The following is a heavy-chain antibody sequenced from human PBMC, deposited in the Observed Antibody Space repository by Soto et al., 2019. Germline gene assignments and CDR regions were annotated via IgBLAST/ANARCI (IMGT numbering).Heavy chain of an antibody. CDR3: AQSSSGGTYFDY. D-gene: IGHD1-1*01. CDR2: IYWNDDK. Sequence: SVPTLVNPRQTLTLTCTFCGFSLSNSVAGVGWIRQPPGRALGWHALIYWNDDKRYSPSRKSRLTITKDTSKNQVVLTMTNMDPVDTATYYCAQSSSGGTYFDYWGQGTLVTVSS. J-gene: IGHJ4*02. CDR1: GFSLSNSVAG. V-gene: IGHV2-5*01.